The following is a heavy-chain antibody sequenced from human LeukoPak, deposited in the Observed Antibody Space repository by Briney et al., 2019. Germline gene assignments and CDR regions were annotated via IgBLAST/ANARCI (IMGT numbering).Heavy chain of an antibody. CDR1: GYTFTSYY. J-gene: IGHJ4*02. CDR2: INPSDGGT. CDR3: ARASTVAPHDY. D-gene: IGHD6-19*01. V-gene: IGHV1-46*01. Sequence: ASVKVSCKASGYTFTSYYMHWVRQAPGQGLEWMGIINPSDGGTTYAQKIQGRGTMTRDTSTSTVYMELSSLRSEDTAVYYCARASTVAPHDYWGQGTLVTVSS.